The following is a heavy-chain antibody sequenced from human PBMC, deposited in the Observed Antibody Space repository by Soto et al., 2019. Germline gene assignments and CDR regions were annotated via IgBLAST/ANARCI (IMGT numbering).Heavy chain of an antibody. J-gene: IGHJ5*02. CDR2: ISSSSSYI. CDR1: GFTFSSYS. D-gene: IGHD1-26*01. CDR3: ARDQRGRGGATSFHP. V-gene: IGHV3-21*01. Sequence: EVQLVESGGGLVKPGGSLRLSCAASGFTFSSYSMNWVRQAPGKGLEWVSSISSSSSYIYYADSVKGRFTISRDNAKNSLYLQMNSLRAADTAVYYCARDQRGRGGATSFHPWGEGTLVTVS.